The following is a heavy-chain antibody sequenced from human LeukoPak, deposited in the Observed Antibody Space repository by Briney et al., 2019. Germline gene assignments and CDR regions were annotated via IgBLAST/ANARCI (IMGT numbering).Heavy chain of an antibody. CDR1: GFTFSSYT. Sequence: PGGSLRLSCAASGFTFSSYTMHWVRQAPGKGLEWVAVISYDGSNKYYADSVKGRFTISRDNSKNTLYLQMNSLRAEDTAVYYCARAYPQNTYDSSGYYHFDYWGQGTLVTVSS. CDR3: ARAYPQNTYDSSGYYHFDY. V-gene: IGHV3-30*04. CDR2: ISYDGSNK. J-gene: IGHJ4*02. D-gene: IGHD3-22*01.